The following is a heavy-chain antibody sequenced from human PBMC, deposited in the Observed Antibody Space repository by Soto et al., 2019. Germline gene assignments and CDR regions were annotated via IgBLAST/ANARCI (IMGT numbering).Heavy chain of an antibody. Sequence: EVQLLESGGGLVQPGGSLRLSCAASGFIFSDYARTWVRQAPGKGLEWVSIISGGGSITYYADSGKGRFTISRDNSQITLYLRFNSQRVGDTAVYYCAKAVGASLHCFDFWGQGTLVTVSS. CDR2: ISGGGSIT. J-gene: IGHJ4*02. CDR1: GFIFSDYA. D-gene: IGHD1-26*01. CDR3: AKAVGASLHCFDF. V-gene: IGHV3-23*01.